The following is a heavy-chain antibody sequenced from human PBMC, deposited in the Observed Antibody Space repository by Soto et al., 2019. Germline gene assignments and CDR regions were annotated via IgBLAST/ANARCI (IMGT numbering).Heavy chain of an antibody. V-gene: IGHV3-30-3*01. Sequence: PGGSLRLSCAASGFTLSSFAMYWVRQAPGKGLEWVALISYDGTNKYYADSVKGRFTISRDNSKKTLSLQMNTLTTEDTAVYYCARARGYCSGGSCYSHGTATHYAMDVWGQGTTVTVSS. CDR2: ISYDGTNK. D-gene: IGHD2-15*01. J-gene: IGHJ6*02. CDR1: GFTLSSFA. CDR3: ARARGYCSGGSCYSHGTATHYAMDV.